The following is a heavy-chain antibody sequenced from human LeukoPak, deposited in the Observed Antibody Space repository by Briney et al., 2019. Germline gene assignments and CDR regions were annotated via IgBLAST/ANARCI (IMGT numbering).Heavy chain of an antibody. CDR2: ISYDGSNK. V-gene: IGHV3-30*18. Sequence: GGSLRLSCAASGFTFSSYGMYWVRQAPGKGLEWVAVISYDGSNKYYADSVKGRFTISRDNSKNTLYLQMNSLRAEDTAVYYYAKDQLRYFDWLFGLDYWGQGTLVTVSS. CDR1: GFTFSSYG. J-gene: IGHJ4*02. D-gene: IGHD3-9*01. CDR3: AKDQLRYFDWLFGLDY.